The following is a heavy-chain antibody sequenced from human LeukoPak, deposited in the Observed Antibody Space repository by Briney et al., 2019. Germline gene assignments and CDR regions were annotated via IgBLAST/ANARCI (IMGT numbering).Heavy chain of an antibody. CDR2: VYYSGRT. V-gene: IGHV4-39*07. CDR3: AGVTGHYYDRSGLGYFDY. CDR1: GGSISSSSYY. Sequence: SETLSLTCTVSGGSISSSSYYWGWIRQPPGKGLEWIGSVYYSGRTYYNPSLKSRVTISVDTSKNQFSLKLSSVTAANAAEYYCAGVTGHYYDRSGLGYFDYWGQGTLVTVS. J-gene: IGHJ4*02. D-gene: IGHD3-22*01.